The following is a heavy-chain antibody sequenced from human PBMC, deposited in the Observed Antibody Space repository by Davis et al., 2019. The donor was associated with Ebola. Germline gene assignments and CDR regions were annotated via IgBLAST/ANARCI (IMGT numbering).Heavy chain of an antibody. V-gene: IGHV3-23*01. D-gene: IGHD3-22*01. J-gene: IGHJ4*02. CDR3: AKDAWPGYYDSSPFGY. CDR2: ISSTDGYT. CDR1: GFTLSSYA. Sequence: GESLKISCAASGFTLSSYAMSWVRQAPGKGLEWVSTISSTDGYTYYADSVKGRFTISRDNSKNTLYLQMNSLRPEDTAVYYCAKDAWPGYYDSSPFGYWGQGTLVTVSS.